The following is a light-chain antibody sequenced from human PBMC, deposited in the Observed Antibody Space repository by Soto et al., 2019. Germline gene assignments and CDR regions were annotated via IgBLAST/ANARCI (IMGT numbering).Light chain of an antibody. J-gene: IGLJ2*01. CDR2: EGS. V-gene: IGLV2-23*01. Sequence: QSALTQPASVSGSPGQSITISCTGTSSDVGSYDLVSWYQQHPGKAPKLMIYEGSQRPSGVSSRFSGSKSGNTASLTIFGLQADDEADYYCFSYAGTTNVAFGTGTKLTVL. CDR3: FSYAGTTNVA. CDR1: SSDVGSYDL.